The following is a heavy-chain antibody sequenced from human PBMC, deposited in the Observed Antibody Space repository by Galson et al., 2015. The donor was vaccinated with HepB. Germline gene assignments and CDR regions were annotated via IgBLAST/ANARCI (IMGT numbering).Heavy chain of an antibody. D-gene: IGHD3-10*01. CDR3: ARASLGAASAFDI. Sequence: SLRLSCAASGFTFSSYAMHWVRQAPGKGLEWVAVISYDGSNKYYADSVKGRFTISRYNSKNTLYLQMNSLRAEDTAVYYCARASLGAASAFDIWGQGTMVTVSS. CDR1: GFTFSSYA. CDR2: ISYDGSNK. V-gene: IGHV3-30-3*01. J-gene: IGHJ3*02.